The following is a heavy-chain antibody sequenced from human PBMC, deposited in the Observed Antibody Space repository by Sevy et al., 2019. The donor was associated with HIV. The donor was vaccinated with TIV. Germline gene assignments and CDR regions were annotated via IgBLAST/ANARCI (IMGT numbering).Heavy chain of an antibody. J-gene: IGHJ4*02. CDR2: IKEDGSEK. CDR1: GFSFSSFW. Sequence: GGSLRLSCAASGFSFSSFWMSWVRQSPGKGLELVANIKEDGSEKYYVDSVKGRFTISRDNAKNSLYLQMNSLRAEDTAVYYCAREGQWSHPGDYWGQGTLVTVSS. V-gene: IGHV3-7*01. D-gene: IGHD2-15*01. CDR3: AREGQWSHPGDY.